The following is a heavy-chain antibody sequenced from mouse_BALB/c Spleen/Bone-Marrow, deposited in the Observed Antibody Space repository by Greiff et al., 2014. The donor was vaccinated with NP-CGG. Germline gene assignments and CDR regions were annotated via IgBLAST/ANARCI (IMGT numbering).Heavy chain of an antibody. CDR1: GFTFSSFA. Sequence: EVKLEESGGGLVQPGGSRKLSCAASGFTFSSFAMHWVRQAPEKGPEWVAYISSGSSTIYYADTVMGRFTISRDNPKNTLFLQMTSLRSEDTAMYYCARSGSSSGYFDYWGQGTTLTVSS. CDR3: ARSGSSSGYFDY. D-gene: IGHD1-1*01. V-gene: IGHV5-17*02. J-gene: IGHJ2*01. CDR2: ISSGSSTI.